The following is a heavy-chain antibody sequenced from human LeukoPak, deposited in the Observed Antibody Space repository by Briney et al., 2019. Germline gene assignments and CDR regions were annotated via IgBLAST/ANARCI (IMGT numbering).Heavy chain of an antibody. D-gene: IGHD3-10*01. J-gene: IGHJ4*02. CDR2: IKQDGSEK. CDR3: ARDGLVRGVIY. CDR1: GFTFSSHW. V-gene: IGHV3-7*01. Sequence: GGSLRLSCAASGFTFSSHWMSWVRQAPGKGLEWVAYIKQDGSEKYYVDSVKGRFTISRDNAKNSLYLQMNSLRADDTAVYYCARDGLVRGVIYWGQGTLVTVSS.